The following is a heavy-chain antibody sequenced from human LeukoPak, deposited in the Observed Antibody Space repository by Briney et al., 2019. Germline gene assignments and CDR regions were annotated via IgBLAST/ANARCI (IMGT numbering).Heavy chain of an antibody. Sequence: ASVKVSCKASGYTFTGYYLHWVRQAPGQGLEWMGWINPNSGATDYAQNFQGRVTLTRDTSISTAYMELSRLRSDDTAVYYCASGYRFGNWGQGTLVTVSS. CDR3: ASGYRFGN. V-gene: IGHV1-2*02. CDR1: GYTFTGYY. D-gene: IGHD5-18*01. CDR2: INPNSGAT. J-gene: IGHJ4*02.